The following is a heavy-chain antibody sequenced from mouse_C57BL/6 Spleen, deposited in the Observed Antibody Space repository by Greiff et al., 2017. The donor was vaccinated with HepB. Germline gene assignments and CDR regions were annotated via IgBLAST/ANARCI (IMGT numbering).Heavy chain of an antibody. D-gene: IGHD3-2*02. CDR3: ARRGSGYAWFAY. Sequence: VMLVESGAELVKPGASVKMSCKASGYTFTTYPIEWMKQNHGKSLEWIGNFHPYNDDTKYNEKFKGKATLTVEKSSSTVYLELSRLTSDDSAVYYCARRGSGYAWFAYWGQGTLVTVSA. CDR1: GYTFTTYP. V-gene: IGHV1-47*01. J-gene: IGHJ3*01. CDR2: FHPYNDDT.